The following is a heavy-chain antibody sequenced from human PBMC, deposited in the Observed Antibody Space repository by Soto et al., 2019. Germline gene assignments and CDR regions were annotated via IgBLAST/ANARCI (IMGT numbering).Heavy chain of an antibody. V-gene: IGHV3-30*18. J-gene: IGHJ6*02. Sequence: GGSLRLSCAASGSTFSSYGMHWVRQAPGKGLEWVAVISYDGSNKYYADSVKGRFTISRDNSKNTLYLQVNSLRAEDTAVYYCAKDMKDYSFDVWGQGTTVTVSS. CDR2: ISYDGSNK. D-gene: IGHD3-10*01. CDR3: AKDMKDYSFDV. CDR1: GSTFSSYG.